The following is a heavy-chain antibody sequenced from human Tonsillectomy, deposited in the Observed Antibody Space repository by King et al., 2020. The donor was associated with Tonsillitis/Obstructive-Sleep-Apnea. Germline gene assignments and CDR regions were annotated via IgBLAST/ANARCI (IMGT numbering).Heavy chain of an antibody. J-gene: IGHJ4*02. V-gene: IGHV3-30*03. CDR2: ISYDGNNQ. CDR1: GFTFSRHG. CDR3: AIRPITGTEWIYY. D-gene: IGHD1-7*01. Sequence: VQLVESGGGVVQPGRSLRLSCAASGFTFSRHGMHWVRQAPGKGLEWVAVISYDGNNQYSADSVKGRFTISRDNSKNTLYMQMNSLRAEDTAVYYSAIRPITGTEWIYYWGQGTLVTVSS.